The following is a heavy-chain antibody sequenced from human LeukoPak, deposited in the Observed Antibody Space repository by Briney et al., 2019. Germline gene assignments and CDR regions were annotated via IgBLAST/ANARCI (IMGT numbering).Heavy chain of an antibody. V-gene: IGHV4-4*07. J-gene: IGHJ3*02. CDR3: ARVKRATMIVDAFDI. Sequence: SETLSLTCTVSGGSISSYYWSWIRQPAGKGLEWIGRIYTSGSTNYNPSLKSRVTMSVDTSKNQCSLKLSSVTAADTAVYYCARVKRATMIVDAFDIWGQGTMVTVSS. CDR1: GGSISSYY. CDR2: IYTSGST. D-gene: IGHD3-22*01.